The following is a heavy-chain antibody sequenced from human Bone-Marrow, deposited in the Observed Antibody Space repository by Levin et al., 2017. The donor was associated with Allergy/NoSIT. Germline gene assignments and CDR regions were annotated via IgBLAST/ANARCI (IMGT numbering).Heavy chain of an antibody. V-gene: IGHV3-23*01. J-gene: IGHJ6*02. CDR1: GFTFSNYA. CDR3: AKDLSAVPAANYYYAMDV. D-gene: IGHD2-2*01. Sequence: GESLKISCAASGFTFSNYAMNWVRQAPGKGLEWVSGTSDSGGSTYYADSVKGRFTISRDNSKNTLYLQVNSLRAEDTALYYCAKDLSAVPAANYYYAMDVWGQGSTVTVSS. CDR2: TSDSGGST.